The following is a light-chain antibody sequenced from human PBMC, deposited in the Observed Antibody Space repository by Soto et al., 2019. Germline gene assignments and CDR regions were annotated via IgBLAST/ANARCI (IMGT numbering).Light chain of an antibody. CDR1: GSSIGTNT. CDR3: AAWDGSLNNVL. J-gene: IGLJ2*01. CDR2: GNN. Sequence: QSVLTRPPSASGTPGQRVTISCSGSGSSIGTNTVNWYRQLPGTAPKLLIYGNNQRPSGVPDRFSGSKSGTSASLGISGLQSEDEADYYCAAWDGSLNNVLFGGGTKVTVL. V-gene: IGLV1-44*01.